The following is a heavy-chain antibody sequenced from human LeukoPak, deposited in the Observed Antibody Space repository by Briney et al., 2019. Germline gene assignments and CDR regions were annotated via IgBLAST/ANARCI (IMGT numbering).Heavy chain of an antibody. CDR3: ARALSYSYGSMDF. CDR2: ISSGSKYI. Sequence: PGGSLRLSCVDSGFTFSSYSMNWVRQALGKGLEWVSSISSGSKYIYNADSVKGRFTISRDNSKNSLYLQMNSLRVEDTAVYYCARALSYSYGSMDFWGQGTLVIVSS. J-gene: IGHJ4*02. D-gene: IGHD5-18*01. CDR1: GFTFSSYS. V-gene: IGHV3-21*01.